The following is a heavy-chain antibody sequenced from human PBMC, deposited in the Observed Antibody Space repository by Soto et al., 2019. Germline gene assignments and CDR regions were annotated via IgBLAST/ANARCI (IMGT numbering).Heavy chain of an antibody. CDR2: IKQSGSET. CDR1: GFTFTSYW. Sequence: GGSLRLSCEASGFTFTSYWMNWVRQAPGKGLEWVATIKQSGSETYYVDSVRGRFTISRDNANNSLFLQMNSLRAEDTAVYYCAGGEYASGWRFKFWGQGT. D-gene: IGHD6-19*01. CDR3: AGGEYASGWRFKF. V-gene: IGHV3-7*01. J-gene: IGHJ4*02.